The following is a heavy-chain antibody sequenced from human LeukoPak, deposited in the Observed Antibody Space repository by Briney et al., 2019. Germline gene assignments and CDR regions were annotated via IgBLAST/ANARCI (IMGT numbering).Heavy chain of an antibody. Sequence: PGGSLRLSCAASGFTVSSNYMSWVRQAPGKGLEWVSVIYSGGSTYYADSVKGRFTISRDNSKNTLYLQMNSLRAEDTAVYYCATNAYDYVWGSHGYWGQGTLVTVSS. CDR2: IYSGGST. J-gene: IGHJ4*02. CDR3: ATNAYDYVWGSHGY. V-gene: IGHV3-53*01. D-gene: IGHD3-16*01. CDR1: GFTVSSNY.